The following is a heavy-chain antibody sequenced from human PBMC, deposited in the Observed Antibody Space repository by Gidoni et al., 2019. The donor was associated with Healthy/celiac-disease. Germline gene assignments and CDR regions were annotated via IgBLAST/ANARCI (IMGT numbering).Heavy chain of an antibody. Sequence: QVQLVESGGGVVQPGRSLRLSCAASGFTFSSYAMHWVRQAPGKGLEWVAVISYDGSNKYYADSVKGRFTISRDNSKNTLYLQMNSLRAEDTAVYYCASLESGYCSGGSCAGFVYWGQGTLVTVSS. CDR1: GFTFSSYA. V-gene: IGHV3-30*04. CDR3: ASLESGYCSGGSCAGFVY. J-gene: IGHJ4*02. CDR2: ISYDGSNK. D-gene: IGHD2-15*01.